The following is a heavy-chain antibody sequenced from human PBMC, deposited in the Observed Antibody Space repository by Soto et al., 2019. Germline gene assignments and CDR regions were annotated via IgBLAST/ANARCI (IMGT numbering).Heavy chain of an antibody. CDR3: ARSYLTHYYDSSGYFPTFGY. Sequence: ASVKVSCKASGYTFTSYGISWVRQAPGQGLEWMGWISAYNGNTNYAQKLQGRVTRTTDTSTSTAYMELRSLRSDDTAVYYCARSYLTHYYDSSGYFPTFGYWGQGTLVTVSS. V-gene: IGHV1-18*01. J-gene: IGHJ4*02. CDR2: ISAYNGNT. D-gene: IGHD3-22*01. CDR1: GYTFTSYG.